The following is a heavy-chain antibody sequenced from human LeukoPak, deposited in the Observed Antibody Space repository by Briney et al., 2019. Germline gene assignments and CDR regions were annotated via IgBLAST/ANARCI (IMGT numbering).Heavy chain of an antibody. CDR2: MNPNSGNT. J-gene: IGHJ4*02. Sequence: ASVMVSCKASGYPFSNYDINWVRQATGQGLEWMGWMNPNSGNTGYAQKFQGRVTMTKNTSITTAYMELSSLRSEDTAVYFCAREGYDYVWGSYRFSDYWGQGTLVTVSS. CDR3: AREGYDYVWGSYRFSDY. D-gene: IGHD3-16*02. CDR1: GYPFSNYD. V-gene: IGHV1-8*01.